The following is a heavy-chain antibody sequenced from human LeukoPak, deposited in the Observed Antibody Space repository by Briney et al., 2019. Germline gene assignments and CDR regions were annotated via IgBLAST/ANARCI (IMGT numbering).Heavy chain of an antibody. J-gene: IGHJ4*02. V-gene: IGHV1-2*02. CDR1: GYTFTGYY. D-gene: IGHD1-1*01. Sequence: ASVRVSCKASGYTFTGYYMHWVRQAPGQGLEWMGWINPNSGGTNYAQKFQGRVTMTRDTSISTAYMELSRLRSDDTAVYYCARRGQTSRTFDYWGQGTLVTVSS. CDR3: ARRGQTSRTFDY. CDR2: INPNSGGT.